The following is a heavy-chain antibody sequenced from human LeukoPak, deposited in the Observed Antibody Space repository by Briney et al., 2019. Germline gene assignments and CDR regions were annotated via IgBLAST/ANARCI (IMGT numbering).Heavy chain of an antibody. CDR1: GYSISSGYY. CDR3: ARRVHYYYYMDV. Sequence: PSETLSLTCAVSGYSISSGYYWGWIRQPPGKGLEWIGSIYHSGSTYYNPSLNSRVTISVDTSKTQFSLKLSSVTAADTAVYYCARRVHYYYYMDVWGKGTTVTVSS. D-gene: IGHD5/OR15-5a*01. J-gene: IGHJ6*03. CDR2: IYHSGST. V-gene: IGHV4-38-2*01.